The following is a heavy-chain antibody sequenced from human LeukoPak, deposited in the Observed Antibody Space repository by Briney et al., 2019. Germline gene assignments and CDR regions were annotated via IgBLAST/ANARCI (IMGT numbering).Heavy chain of an antibody. Sequence: SETLSLTCTVSGASVSSNSYHWSWIRQPPGKGLEWIGCIFYSGSTSYNPSLKSRISISIDTSRSQFSLKLNSVTAADTAVYYCARGAAPGDYWGQGTLVTVSS. CDR2: IFYSGST. CDR1: GASVSSNSYH. J-gene: IGHJ4*02. CDR3: ARGAAPGDY. D-gene: IGHD6-13*01. V-gene: IGHV4-61*01.